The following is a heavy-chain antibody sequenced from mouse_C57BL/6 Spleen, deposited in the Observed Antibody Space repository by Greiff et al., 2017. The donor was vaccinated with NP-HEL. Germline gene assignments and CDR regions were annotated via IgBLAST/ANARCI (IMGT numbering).Heavy chain of an antibody. V-gene: IGHV5-4*01. D-gene: IGHD4-1*01. J-gene: IGHJ4*01. CDR2: ISDGGSYT. Sequence: EVQLMESGGGLVKPGGSLKLSCAASGFTFSSYAMSWVRQTPEKRLEWVATISDGGSYTYYPDNVKGRFTISRDNAKNNLYLQMSHLKSEDTAMYYCARDGKDAMDYWGQGTSVTVSS. CDR3: ARDGKDAMDY. CDR1: GFTFSSYA.